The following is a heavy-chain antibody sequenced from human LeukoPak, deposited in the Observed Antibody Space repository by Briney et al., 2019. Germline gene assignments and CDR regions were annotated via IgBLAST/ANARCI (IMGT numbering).Heavy chain of an antibody. CDR1: GFTFSSYW. V-gene: IGHV3-74*01. Sequence: GGSLRLSCAASGFTFSSYWMHWVRQAPGRGLVWVSRINSDRSSTNYADSVKGRFTISRDNAKNTLYLQMNSLRAEDTAVYYCARSPGGFFDNWGQGTLVAVSS. CDR3: ARSPGGFFDN. CDR2: INSDRSST. J-gene: IGHJ4*02. D-gene: IGHD3-10*01.